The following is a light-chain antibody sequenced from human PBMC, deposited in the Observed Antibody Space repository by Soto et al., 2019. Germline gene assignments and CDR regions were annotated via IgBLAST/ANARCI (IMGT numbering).Light chain of an antibody. CDR2: DGS. CDR1: NIGSKS. J-gene: IGLJ3*02. Sequence: SYELTQSPSVSVAPGQTARITCGGNNIGSKSVNWYQQKPGQARVAVVSDGSDRPSGIPERFYGSNSGNKATLTISRVEAGDEADFYCQVWDSRSEHGVFGGGTKLTVL. V-gene: IGLV3-21*02. CDR3: QVWDSRSEHGV.